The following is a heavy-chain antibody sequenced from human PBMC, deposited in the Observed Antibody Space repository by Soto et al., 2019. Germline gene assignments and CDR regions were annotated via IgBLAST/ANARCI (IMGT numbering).Heavy chain of an antibody. J-gene: IGHJ4*02. V-gene: IGHV3-7*01. Sequence: EVQLVESGGGLVQPGGSLRLSYAASGFRFNTNWMSWVRQAPGKGLEWVANIKHDGSERNHVDSVRGRFTISIDNAKSSLYLQMNSLRVEDTAVYYCARELSWSGRDYWGQGTLVIVSP. D-gene: IGHD3-10*01. CDR3: ARELSWSGRDY. CDR2: IKHDGSER. CDR1: GFRFNTNW.